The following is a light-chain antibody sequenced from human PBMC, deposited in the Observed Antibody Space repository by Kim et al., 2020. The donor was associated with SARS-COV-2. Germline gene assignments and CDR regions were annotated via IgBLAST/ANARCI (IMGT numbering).Light chain of an antibody. CDR3: QQYNSYIYT. Sequence: GDRVTITCRASQSISSWVAWYQQKPGKAPKLLISDASNLESGVPSRFNGSGSGTEFTLTITSLQPDDFATYYCQQYNSYIYTFGQGTKLEI. CDR1: QSISSW. J-gene: IGKJ2*01. CDR2: DAS. V-gene: IGKV1-5*01.